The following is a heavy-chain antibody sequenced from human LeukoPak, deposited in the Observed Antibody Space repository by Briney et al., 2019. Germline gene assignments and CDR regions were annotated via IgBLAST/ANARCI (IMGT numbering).Heavy chain of an antibody. J-gene: IGHJ6*02. D-gene: IGHD6-19*01. CDR1: GFTFSNAW. CDR3: TTDETGYSSGWYNYYYYYYGMDV. CDR2: IKSKTDGGTT. V-gene: IGHV3-15*01. Sequence: PGGSLRLSCAASGFTFSNAWMSWVRQAPGKGREWVGRIKSKTDGGTTDYAAPVKGRFTISRDDSKNTLYLQMNSLKTEDTAVYYCTTDETGYSSGWYNYYYYYYGMDVWGQGTTVTVSS.